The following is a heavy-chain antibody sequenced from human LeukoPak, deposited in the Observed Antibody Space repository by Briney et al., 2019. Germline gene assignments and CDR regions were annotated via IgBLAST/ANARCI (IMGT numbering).Heavy chain of an antibody. J-gene: IGHJ4*02. D-gene: IGHD3-3*01. CDR3: ARDERYYDFWSGRD. Sequence: GGSLRLSCAASGITFSDYYMSWMRQAPGKGLEWVSFISSSGSAEYYADSVKGRFTISRDNAKNLLYLQMSSLTAEDTAVYYCARDERYYDFWSGRDWGQGTLVTVSS. CDR1: GITFSDYY. V-gene: IGHV3-11*04. CDR2: ISSSGSAE.